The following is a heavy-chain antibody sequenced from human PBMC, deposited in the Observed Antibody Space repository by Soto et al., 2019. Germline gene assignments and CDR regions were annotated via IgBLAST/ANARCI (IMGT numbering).Heavy chain of an antibody. CDR2: MDYSGNS. D-gene: IGHD3-3*01. CDR3: ARARVTIFGVARLSHFDY. V-gene: IGHV4-59*08. Sequence: SETLSLTCTVSGDSISSYYWSWIRQTPGKGLEWIGYMDYSGNSDYNPSLKSRVTISVDTSRNQFSLRLSSVTAADMAVYYCARARVTIFGVARLSHFDYWGQGAQVTVSS. CDR1: GDSISSYY. J-gene: IGHJ4*02.